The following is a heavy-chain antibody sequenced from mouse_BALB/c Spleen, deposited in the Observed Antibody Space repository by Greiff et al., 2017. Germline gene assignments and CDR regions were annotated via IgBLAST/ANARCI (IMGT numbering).Heavy chain of an antibody. D-gene: IGHD1-1*01. Sequence: EVKLVESGGGLVQPGGSRKLSCAASGFTFSSYGMSWVRQTPDKRLELVATINSNGGSTYYPDSVKGRFTISRDNAKNTLYLQMSSLKSEDTAMYYCARVYYGSSPWFAYWGQGTLVTVSA. CDR3: ARVYYGSSPWFAY. CDR2: INSNGGST. J-gene: IGHJ3*01. CDR1: GFTFSSYG. V-gene: IGHV5-6-3*01.